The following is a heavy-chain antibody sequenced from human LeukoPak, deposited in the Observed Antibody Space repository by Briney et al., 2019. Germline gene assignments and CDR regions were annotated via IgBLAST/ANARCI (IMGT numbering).Heavy chain of an antibody. Sequence: GGSLRLSCVASGFTLTTYEMIWVRQAPGKGLEWVSYITSSSSNTYYADSVEGRFTISRDNAKNSLYLQMNSLRAEDTAVYYCATDCSSSSCLQSDHWGQGTLVTVSS. V-gene: IGHV3-48*03. D-gene: IGHD2-2*01. CDR1: GFTLTTYE. CDR3: ATDCSSSSCLQSDH. CDR2: ITSSSSNT. J-gene: IGHJ4*02.